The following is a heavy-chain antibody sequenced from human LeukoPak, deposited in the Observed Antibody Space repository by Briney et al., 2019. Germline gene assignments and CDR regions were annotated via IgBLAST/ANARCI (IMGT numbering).Heavy chain of an antibody. D-gene: IGHD5-18*01. CDR1: GFTVSSNY. J-gene: IGHJ3*02. CDR2: IYSGGST. V-gene: IGHV3-66*02. Sequence: GRSLRLSCAASGFTVSSNYISWVRQAPGNGMEWVSVIYSGGSTYYADSVKGRFTISRDNSKNTLYLQMNSLRAEDTAVYYCVRIDTALDNDAFDIWGQGTMVTVSS. CDR3: VRIDTALDNDAFDI.